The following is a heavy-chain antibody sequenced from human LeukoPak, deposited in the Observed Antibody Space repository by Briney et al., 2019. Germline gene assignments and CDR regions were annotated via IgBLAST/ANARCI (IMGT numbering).Heavy chain of an antibody. V-gene: IGHV3-7*01. CDR3: ARDPESSSFDR. J-gene: IGHJ4*02. CDR2: IDQGGSVR. CDR1: GLSFSTYW. D-gene: IGHD6-13*01. Sequence: GGSLRLSCAASGLSFSTYWMSWVRPTPEKGLEFVANIDQGGSVRNYMDSLKGRCTISRDNAKKSLYLEINSLRADDTAVYYCARDPESSSFDRWGRGALVTVSS.